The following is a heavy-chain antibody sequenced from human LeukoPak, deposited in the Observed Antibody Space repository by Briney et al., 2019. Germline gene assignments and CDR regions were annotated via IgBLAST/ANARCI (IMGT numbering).Heavy chain of an antibody. CDR1: GGTFSSYA. CDR3: ARSGEGYFDWLSPNY. Sequence: SVKVSCKASGGTFSSYAISWVRQAPGQGLERMGGIIPIFGTANYAQKFQGRVTITADESTSTAYMELSSLRSEDTAVYYCARSGEGYFDWLSPNYWGQGTLVTVSS. V-gene: IGHV1-69*13. D-gene: IGHD3-9*01. J-gene: IGHJ4*02. CDR2: IIPIFGTA.